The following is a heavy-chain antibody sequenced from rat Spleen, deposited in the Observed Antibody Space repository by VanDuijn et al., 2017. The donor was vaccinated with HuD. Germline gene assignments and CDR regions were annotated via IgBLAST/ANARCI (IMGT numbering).Heavy chain of an antibody. V-gene: IGHV2-13*01. J-gene: IGHJ3*01. Sequence: QVQLKESGPGLVQPSQTLSLTCTVSGFSLSSYGVIWVRQPPGKGLEWIGEIWGGGRLHYNPALKSRLIISRDTSISQVFLKMNSLQTDDTAIYFCTRSWGYYYDGSPQWFAYWGQGTLVTVSS. CDR2: IWGGGRL. CDR1: GFSLSSYG. CDR3: TRSWGYYYDGSPQWFAY. D-gene: IGHD1-12*03.